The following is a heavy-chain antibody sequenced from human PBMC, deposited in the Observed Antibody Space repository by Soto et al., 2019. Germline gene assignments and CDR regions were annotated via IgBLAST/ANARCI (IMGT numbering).Heavy chain of an antibody. J-gene: IGHJ4*02. V-gene: IGHV3-33*01. CDR2: IWYDGNNK. Sequence: QVQLVESGGGVVQPGRSLRLSCAASGFTFSSYGMHWVRQAPGKGLEWVAVIWYDGNNKYYADSVKGRFTISRDNSQNSLYLPMNGPKAQDTARDYCARDGDELEVLGNYFDYWGQGTLVTVSS. CDR3: ARDGDELEVLGNYFDY. CDR1: GFTFSSYG. D-gene: IGHD2-21*02.